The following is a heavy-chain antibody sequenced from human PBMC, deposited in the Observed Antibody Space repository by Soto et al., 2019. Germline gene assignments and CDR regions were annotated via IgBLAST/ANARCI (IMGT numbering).Heavy chain of an antibody. CDR1: GFTVSGNY. CDR3: ARDTVLRFLEWPSSYYYYMDG. Sequence: GGSLRLSCAASGFTVSGNYMSWVRQAPGKGLEWVSVIYSGGSTYYGDSVKGRFTISRDNSKNTLYLQMNSLRAEDTAVYYCARDTVLRFLEWPSSYYYYMDGWGKGTTVTVSS. J-gene: IGHJ6*03. D-gene: IGHD3-3*01. V-gene: IGHV3-66*01. CDR2: IYSGGST.